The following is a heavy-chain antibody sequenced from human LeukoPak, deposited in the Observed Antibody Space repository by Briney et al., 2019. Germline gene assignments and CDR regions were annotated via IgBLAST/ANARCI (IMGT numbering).Heavy chain of an antibody. CDR2: ISSSSSYI. D-gene: IGHD6-13*01. CDR3: ARVGYSSSWYSKGQDY. V-gene: IGHV3-21*06. J-gene: IGHJ4*02. CDR1: GFTLSSYS. Sequence: GGSLRLSCAASGFTLSSYSMNWVRQAPGKGLEWVSSISSSSSYIYYADSVKGRFTISRDNAKNSLYLQMNSLRAEDTAVYYCARVGYSSSWYSKGQDYCGQGTLVTVSS.